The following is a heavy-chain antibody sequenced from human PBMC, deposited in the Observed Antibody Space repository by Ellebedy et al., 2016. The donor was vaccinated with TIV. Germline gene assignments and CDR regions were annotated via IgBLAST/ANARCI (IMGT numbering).Heavy chain of an antibody. CDR3: ARPAAAYSSSWYDFDC. V-gene: IGHV3-21*01. Sequence: GESLKISCAASGFTFSSFTMNWVRQAPGKGLEWVSSISSSGTYLHYGDSVKGRFTIPRDNAKNSLYLQMNSLRVEDTAIYYCARPAAAYSSSWYDFDCWGQGTLVAVSS. D-gene: IGHD6-13*01. J-gene: IGHJ4*02. CDR1: GFTFSSFT. CDR2: ISSSGTYL.